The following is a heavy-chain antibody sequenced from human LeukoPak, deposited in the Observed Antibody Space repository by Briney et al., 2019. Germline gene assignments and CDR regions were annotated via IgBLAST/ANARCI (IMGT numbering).Heavy chain of an antibody. CDR3: AAAPYYYDSSGYQDY. CDR1: GFTFTSSA. D-gene: IGHD3-22*01. Sequence: HGASMKVSCKASGFTFTSSAMQWVRQARGQRLEWIGWIVVGSGNTNYAQKFQERVTITRDMSTSTAYMELSSLRSEDTAVYYCAAAPYYYDSSGYQDYWGQGTLVTVSS. J-gene: IGHJ4*02. CDR2: IVVGSGNT. V-gene: IGHV1-58*02.